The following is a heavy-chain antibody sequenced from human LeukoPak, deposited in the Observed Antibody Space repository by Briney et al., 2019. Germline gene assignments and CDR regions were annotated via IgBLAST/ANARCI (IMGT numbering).Heavy chain of an antibody. CDR2: IYYSGST. CDR1: GGSISSYY. J-gene: IGHJ4*02. V-gene: IGHV4-59*08. D-gene: IGHD5-24*01. Sequence: SETLSLTCTVSGGSISSYYWSWIRQPPGKGLEWIGYIYYSGSTNYNPSLKSRVTISVDTSMNQFSLKLSSVTAADTAVYYCARLPNGSSPGYYFDYWGQGTLVTVSS. CDR3: ARLPNGSSPGYYFDY.